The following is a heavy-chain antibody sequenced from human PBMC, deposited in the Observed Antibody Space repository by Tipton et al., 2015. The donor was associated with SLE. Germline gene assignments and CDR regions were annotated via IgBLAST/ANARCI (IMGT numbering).Heavy chain of an antibody. CDR1: GGTFSSYA. D-gene: IGHD6-6*01. V-gene: IGHV1-69*15. CDR3: AGGRQLVDWFDP. CDR2: IIPIFGTA. Sequence: QSGAEVKKPGSSVKVSCKASGGTFSSYAISWVRQAPGQGLEWMGRIIPIFGTANYAQKFQGRVTITADESTSPAYMELRSLRSDDTAVYYWAGGRQLVDWFDPWGQGPLVTVSS. J-gene: IGHJ5*02.